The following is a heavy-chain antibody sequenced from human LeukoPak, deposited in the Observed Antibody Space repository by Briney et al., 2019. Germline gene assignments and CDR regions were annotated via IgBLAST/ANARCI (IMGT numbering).Heavy chain of an antibody. CDR1: GYTFTGYY. Sequence: ASVTVSFKASGYTFTGYYMHWVRQAPGQGLERMGWINPNSGGTNYTQKFQGRVTITRDTTISTDYMELRRLRSEDTAVDYCDFGYYYDSSGSSFDYWGQGTLVTVSS. J-gene: IGHJ4*02. CDR3: DFGYYYDSSGSSFDY. V-gene: IGHV1-2*02. CDR2: INPNSGGT. D-gene: IGHD3-22*01.